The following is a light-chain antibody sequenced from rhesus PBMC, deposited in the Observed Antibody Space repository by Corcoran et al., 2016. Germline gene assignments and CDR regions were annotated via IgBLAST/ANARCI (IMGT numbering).Light chain of an antibody. CDR3: QHSYGTPWA. Sequence: DIQMTQSPSSLSASVGDRVTITCRASENVNSYLNWYQQKPGKAHKLLIYKASTLRSGVPSRFSGSGSGTDYTFTISSLQPEDVATYYCQHSYGTPWAFGQRTKVEI. CDR1: ENVNSY. J-gene: IGKJ1*01. CDR2: KAS. V-gene: IGKV1-74*01.